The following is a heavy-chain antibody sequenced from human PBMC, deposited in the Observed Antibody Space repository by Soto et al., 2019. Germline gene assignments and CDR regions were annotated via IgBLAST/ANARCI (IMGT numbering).Heavy chain of an antibody. CDR1: GFTVSSDS. V-gene: IGHV3-53*02. CDR3: ASPSSAMGV. J-gene: IGHJ6*02. Sequence: EVQLVETGGDLIQPGGSLRLSCAASGFTVSSDSMTWVRQAPGKGLEWISIIYSDNNKDYADYVKCRFSISRDTSKNILYLQMNRLRAEAPADYYCASPSSAMGVWGQGTTVTVSS. CDR2: IYSDNNK.